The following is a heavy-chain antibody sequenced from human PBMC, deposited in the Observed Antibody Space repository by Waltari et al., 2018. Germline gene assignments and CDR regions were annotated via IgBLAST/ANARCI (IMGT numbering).Heavy chain of an antibody. J-gene: IGHJ4*02. CDR2: IYYSGST. CDR1: GGSISSYY. Sequence: QVQLQESGPGLVKPSETLSLTCPVSGGSISSYYWSWIRQPPGKGLEWIGYIYYSGSTNYNPSLKSRVTISVDTSKNQFSLKLSSVTAADTAVYYCARGKLFDYWGQGTLVTVSS. V-gene: IGHV4-59*01. CDR3: ARGKLFDY.